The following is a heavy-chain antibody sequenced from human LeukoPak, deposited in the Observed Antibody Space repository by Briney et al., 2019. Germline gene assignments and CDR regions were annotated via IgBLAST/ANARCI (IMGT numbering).Heavy chain of an antibody. Sequence: ASVKVSCKASGYTFTSYDINWVRQATGQGLEWMGWMNPNSGNTGYAQKFQGRVTMTRNTSISTAYMELSSLRSEDTAVYYCARGGMSHCSSTSCYPGDDAFDIWGQGTMVTVSS. CDR2: MNPNSGNT. V-gene: IGHV1-8*01. D-gene: IGHD2-2*01. CDR3: ARGGMSHCSSTSCYPGDDAFDI. CDR1: GYTFTSYD. J-gene: IGHJ3*02.